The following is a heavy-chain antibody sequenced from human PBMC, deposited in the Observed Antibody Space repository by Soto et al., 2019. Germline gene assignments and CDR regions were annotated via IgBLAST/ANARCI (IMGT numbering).Heavy chain of an antibody. J-gene: IGHJ4*02. CDR1: GGSFSGYS. D-gene: IGHD2-8*02. CDR2: INHSGST. CDR3: ARDNITGLFDY. V-gene: IGHV4-34*01. Sequence: QVQLQQWGAGLLKPSETLSLTCAVYGGSFSGYSWTWIRQPPGTGLEWIGEINHSGSTNYNPSPKSRVTISVDTSKNQFSLKLTSVTAADTAVYYCARDNITGLFDYWGQGTLVTVSS.